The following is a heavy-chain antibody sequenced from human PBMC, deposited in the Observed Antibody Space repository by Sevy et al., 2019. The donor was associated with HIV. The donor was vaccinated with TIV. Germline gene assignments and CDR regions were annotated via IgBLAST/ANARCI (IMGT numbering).Heavy chain of an antibody. J-gene: IGHJ4*02. V-gene: IGHV4-61*01. CDR3: ARHMRRGSSYFDY. CDR1: GGSVSSGSYY. Sequence: SETLSLTCTVSGGSVSSGSYYWSWIRQPPGKGLEWIGYIYYSGSTNYHPSLKSRVTISVDTSKNQFSLKLSSVTAADTAVYYCARHMRRGSSYFDYWGQGTLVTVSS. CDR2: IYYSGST. D-gene: IGHD6-6*01.